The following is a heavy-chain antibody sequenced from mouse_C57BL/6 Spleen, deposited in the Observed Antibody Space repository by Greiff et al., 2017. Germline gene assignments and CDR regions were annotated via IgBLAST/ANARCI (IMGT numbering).Heavy chain of an antibody. Sequence: VQLQQPGAELVRPGSSVKLSCKASGYTFTSYWMHWVKQRPIQGLEWIGNIDPSDSETHYNQKFKDKATLTVDKSSSTAYMQLSSLTSEDSAVYYCARGGGYYYFDYWGQGTTLTVSS. CDR3: ARGGGYYYFDY. J-gene: IGHJ2*01. V-gene: IGHV1-52*01. CDR1: GYTFTSYW. D-gene: IGHD2-3*01. CDR2: IDPSDSET.